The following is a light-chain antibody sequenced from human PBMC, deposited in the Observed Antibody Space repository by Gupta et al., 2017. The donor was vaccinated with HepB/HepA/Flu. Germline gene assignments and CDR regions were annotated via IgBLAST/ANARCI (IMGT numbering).Light chain of an antibody. CDR2: HNT. J-gene: IGLJ3*02. CDR3: QTCDSINVV. Sequence: SYDESQLPSVSVSPGQTASITCSGDKLVDKYSFWYQQKPGQSPILVIYHNTKRPSEIPERFSGSNSGNTATLTISGTQAGDEDDYYCQTCDSINVVFGGGTKLTVL. V-gene: IGLV3-1*01. CDR1: KLVDKY.